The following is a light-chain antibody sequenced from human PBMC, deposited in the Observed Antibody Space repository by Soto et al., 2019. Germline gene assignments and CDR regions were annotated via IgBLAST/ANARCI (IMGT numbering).Light chain of an antibody. Sequence: IQLTQSPSFLSASVGDRVPLTCRASQDMNTYIAWYQHTPGKAPKLLIYGASTLQSGVPARFSGSESGAVFTLRISSLQPEDFATYYCQQLNSYPLTFGGGAKVDI. CDR2: GAS. CDR1: QDMNTY. V-gene: IGKV1-9*01. J-gene: IGKJ4*01. CDR3: QQLNSYPLT.